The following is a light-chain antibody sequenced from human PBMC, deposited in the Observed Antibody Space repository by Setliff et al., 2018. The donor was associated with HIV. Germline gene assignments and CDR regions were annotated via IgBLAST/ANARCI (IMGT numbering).Light chain of an antibody. V-gene: IGLV2-23*02. Sequence: QSVLTQPASVSGSPGQSITISCTGTRSDVETYNLVSWYQQHPGKAPKVLIYEVSKWPSGASNHFSGSKSGNTASLTISGLRTEDEAEYYCCSYASSGSLVFGAGTKVTVL. CDR2: EVS. CDR1: RSDVETYNL. J-gene: IGLJ1*01. CDR3: CSYASSGSLV.